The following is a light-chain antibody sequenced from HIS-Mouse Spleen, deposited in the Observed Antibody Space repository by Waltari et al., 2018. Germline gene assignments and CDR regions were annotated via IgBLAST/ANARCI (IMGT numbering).Light chain of an antibody. J-gene: IGLJ2*01. CDR1: SSDVGGYNY. V-gene: IGLV2-8*01. CDR3: SSYAGSNMV. CDR2: EVS. Sequence: QSDLTQPPSASGSPGQSVTISCTGTSSDVGGYNYVSWYQQHPGKAPKLMIYEVSKRPSGVPDRFSGSKSGNTASLTVSGLQAEDEADYYCSSYAGSNMVFGGGTKLTVL.